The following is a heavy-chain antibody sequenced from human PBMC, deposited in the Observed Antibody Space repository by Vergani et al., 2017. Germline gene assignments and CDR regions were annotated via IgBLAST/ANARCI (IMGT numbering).Heavy chain of an antibody. D-gene: IGHD6-13*01. V-gene: IGHV4-59*01. Sequence: QVQLQESGPGLVKPSETLSLTCTVSGGSISSYYWSWIRQPPGKGLEWIGYIYYSGSTNYNPSLKSRVTISVDTSKKQFSLKLSSVPAADTAVYYCAGEGXYSSSWYGNNYYYDGMDVWGQGTTVTVSS. CDR1: GGSISSYY. CDR3: AGEGXYSSSWYGNNYYYDGMDV. J-gene: IGHJ6*02. CDR2: IYYSGST.